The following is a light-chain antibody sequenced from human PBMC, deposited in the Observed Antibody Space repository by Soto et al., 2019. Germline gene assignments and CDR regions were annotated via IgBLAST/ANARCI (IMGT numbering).Light chain of an antibody. Sequence: QSVLTQPPSASGTPGLRVTISCSGSSSNIGSNTVNWYKHLPGTAPKLLIYFNNQRPSGVPDRFSGSKSGTSASLAISGLQSEDEADYYCAAWDDSLNGQEVFGGGTKLTVL. V-gene: IGLV1-44*01. CDR1: SSNIGSNT. CDR3: AAWDDSLNGQEV. CDR2: FNN. J-gene: IGLJ2*01.